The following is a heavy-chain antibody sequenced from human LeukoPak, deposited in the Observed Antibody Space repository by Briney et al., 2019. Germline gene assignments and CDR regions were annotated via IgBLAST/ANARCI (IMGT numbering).Heavy chain of an antibody. V-gene: IGHV1-8*03. CDR1: GYTFTSYD. Sequence: ASMKVSCKASGYTFTSYDINWVRQATGQGLEWMGWMNPNSGNTGYAQKFQGRVTITRNTSISTAYMELSSLRSEDTAVYYCARGSQLWLYYYYYYMDVWGKGTTVTVSS. D-gene: IGHD5-18*01. CDR3: ARGSQLWLYYYYYYMDV. CDR2: MNPNSGNT. J-gene: IGHJ6*03.